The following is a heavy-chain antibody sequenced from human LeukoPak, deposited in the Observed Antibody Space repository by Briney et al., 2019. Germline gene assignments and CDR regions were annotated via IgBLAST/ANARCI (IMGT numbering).Heavy chain of an antibody. Sequence: ASGKVSCKASGYTFSGHYMDWVRQAPGQGLEWMGWINPDSGGTNYAQKFQGRVTMTRDTSISTAYMELTRLTSDDTAVYYRARDGNFDYWGQGTLVAVSS. V-gene: IGHV1-2*02. J-gene: IGHJ4*02. CDR3: ARDGNFDY. CDR1: GYTFSGHY. CDR2: INPDSGGT.